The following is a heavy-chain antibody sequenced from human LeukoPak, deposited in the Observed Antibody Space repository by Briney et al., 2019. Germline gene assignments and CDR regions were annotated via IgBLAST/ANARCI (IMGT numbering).Heavy chain of an antibody. V-gene: IGHV3-33*06. Sequence: GGSLRLSCAASGFTFSSYGMHWVRQAPGKGLEWVAVIWYDGSNKYYADSVKGRFTISRDNSKNTLYLQMNSLRAEDTAVYYCAKDYPDYSNALGYWGQGTLVTASS. CDR1: GFTFSSYG. CDR3: AKDYPDYSNALGY. D-gene: IGHD4-11*01. CDR2: IWYDGSNK. J-gene: IGHJ4*02.